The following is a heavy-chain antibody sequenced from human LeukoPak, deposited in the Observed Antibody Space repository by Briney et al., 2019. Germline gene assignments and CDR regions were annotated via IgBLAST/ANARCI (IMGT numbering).Heavy chain of an antibody. J-gene: IGHJ4*02. D-gene: IGHD3-16*01. CDR3: ARDYVWGSSEPDY. CDR1: GFTFSSHW. CDR2: IKPGGSDK. Sequence: AGGSLRLSCAASGFTFSSHWMSWFRRAPGKGLEWVGNIKPGGSDKYYVDSVKGRFTISRDNAKNSLYLQLKSLRAEDTAVYYCARDYVWGSSEPDYWGQGTLVTVSS. V-gene: IGHV3-7*01.